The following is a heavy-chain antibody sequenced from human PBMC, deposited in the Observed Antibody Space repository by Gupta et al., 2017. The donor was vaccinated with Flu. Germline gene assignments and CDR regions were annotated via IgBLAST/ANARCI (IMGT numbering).Heavy chain of an antibody. Sequence: GVRQAPGKGLEWVSAISGSGGSTYYADSVKGRFTISRDNSKNTLYLQMNSLRAEDTAVYYCAKDRTYYDILTGYPNWFDPWGQGTLVTVSS. J-gene: IGHJ5*02. CDR3: AKDRTYYDILTGYPNWFDP. D-gene: IGHD3-9*01. V-gene: IGHV3-23*01. CDR2: ISGSGGST.